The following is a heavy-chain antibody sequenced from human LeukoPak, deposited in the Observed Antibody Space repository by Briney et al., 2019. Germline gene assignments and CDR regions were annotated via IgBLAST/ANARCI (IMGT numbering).Heavy chain of an antibody. V-gene: IGHV3-21*01. J-gene: IGHJ4*02. CDR1: GFTFSSYS. CDR3: ARGRYYHIFVY. CDR2: ISSSSSYI. Sequence: GGSLRLSCAASGFTFSSYSMNWVRQAPGKGLEWVSSISSSSSYIYYADSVKGRFTISRDNAKNSLYLQMNRLRAEDMAVEYCARGRYYHIFVYWGQGTLVTVSS. D-gene: IGHD3-9*01.